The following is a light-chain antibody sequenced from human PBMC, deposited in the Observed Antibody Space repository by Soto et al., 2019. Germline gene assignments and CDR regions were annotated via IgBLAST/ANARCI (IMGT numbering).Light chain of an antibody. CDR2: SAS. J-gene: IGKJ4*01. CDR1: PGIRSW. V-gene: IGKV1-12*01. CDR3: PHTTIYPLT. Sequence: DIQMTQSPSFVSASVGDRVTITCRASPGIRSWLAWYQHKPGRAPKLLISSASSLESGVPSRVRGSGSGTDFTLTFRSLKPAVFASYDCPHTTIYPLTFGGGTTEDIK.